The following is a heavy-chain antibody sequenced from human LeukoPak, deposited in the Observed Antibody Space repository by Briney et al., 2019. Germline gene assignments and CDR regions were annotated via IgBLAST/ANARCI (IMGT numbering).Heavy chain of an antibody. CDR3: ARAVVHWLDP. J-gene: IGHJ5*02. CDR2: SSSSGSTI. CDR1: GFTLSSYT. Sequence: PGGSLRLSCVASGFTLSSYTINWVRQAPGKGLEWIAYSSSSGSTIYYADSVKGRFTISRDNAKNSLFLQVKSLGGEDTAVYYCARAVVHWLDPWGQGTLVSVSS. D-gene: IGHD3-10*01. V-gene: IGHV3-48*03.